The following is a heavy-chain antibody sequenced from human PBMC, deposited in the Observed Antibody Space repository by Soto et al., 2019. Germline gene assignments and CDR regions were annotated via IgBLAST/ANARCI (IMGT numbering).Heavy chain of an antibody. J-gene: IGHJ4*02. CDR3: AHKGGGDRILDY. CDR2: IYWDDAK. D-gene: IGHD3-16*01. V-gene: IGHV2-5*02. CDR1: GFSLSASGVG. Sequence: QITLKESGPTLVKPTQTLTLTCTFSGFSLSASGVGVGWIRQPPGKALEWLAIIYWDDAKHYSPSLKSSLTITKDTPKTQVVLTMTNMDPVDTATYYCAHKGGGDRILDYWGQGTLVTVSS.